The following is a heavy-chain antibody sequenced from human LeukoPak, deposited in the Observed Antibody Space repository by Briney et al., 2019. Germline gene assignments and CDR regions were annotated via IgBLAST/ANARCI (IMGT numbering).Heavy chain of an antibody. CDR2: ISYNGINK. CDR1: GFTFSNYA. J-gene: IGHJ4*02. Sequence: NPGGSLRLSCAASGFTFSNYAMHWVRQAPGKGLAWVAIISYNGINKYYADSVKGRFTISQDNSKNTLYLHMNSLRAEDTAVYYCARSAAAGRIVATFAYWGQGTLVTVSS. D-gene: IGHD5-12*01. V-gene: IGHV3-30*04. CDR3: ARSAAAGRIVATFAY.